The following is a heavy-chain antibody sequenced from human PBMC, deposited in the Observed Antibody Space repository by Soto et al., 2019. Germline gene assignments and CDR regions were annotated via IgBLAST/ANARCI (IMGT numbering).Heavy chain of an antibody. CDR3: ARDRFHRVREYYYYYGMDV. Sequence: SEILSLTCTVSGGSISSYYWSWIRQPPGKGLEWIGYIYYSGSTNYNPSLKSRVTISVDTSKNQPSLKLSSVTAADTAVYYCARDRFHRVREYYYYYGMDVWGQGTTVTVSS. CDR2: IYYSGST. V-gene: IGHV4-59*01. CDR1: GGSISSYY. J-gene: IGHJ6*02. D-gene: IGHD1-26*01.